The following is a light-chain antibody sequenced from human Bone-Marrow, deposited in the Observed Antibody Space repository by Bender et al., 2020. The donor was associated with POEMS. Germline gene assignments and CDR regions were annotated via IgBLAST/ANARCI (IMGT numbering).Light chain of an antibody. CDR2: EVS. V-gene: IGLV2-8*01. CDR1: NSDIGRHNF. CDR3: SSFAGSDTYV. Sequence: QSALTQPPSASGSPGQSVTISCTGTNSDIGRHNFVSWYRHHPGKAPKLIIYEVSRRPSGVPDRFSGSKSGNTASLTVSGLQADDEADYYCSSFAGSDTYVFGTGTKVTVL. J-gene: IGLJ1*01.